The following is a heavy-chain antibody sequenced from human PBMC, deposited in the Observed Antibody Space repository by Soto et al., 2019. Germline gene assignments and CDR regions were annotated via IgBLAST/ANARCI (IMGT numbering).Heavy chain of an antibody. CDR1: GFTFSSYA. Sequence: XXSLRLSCAASGFTFSSYAMSWVRQAPGXXXXXXSXXXGSXXRPXXXXXXXGXXXIXXXNSKKKLYLPMNRLRAEDTAVYYCASNWAAGPISWGQGTMVTVS. CDR2: XXGSXXRP. D-gene: IGHD6-13*01. CDR3: ASNWAAGPIS. V-gene: IGHV3-23*02. J-gene: IGHJ5*02.